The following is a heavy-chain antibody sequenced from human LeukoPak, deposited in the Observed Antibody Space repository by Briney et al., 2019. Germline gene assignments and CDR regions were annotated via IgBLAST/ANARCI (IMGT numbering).Heavy chain of an antibody. Sequence: PGGSLRLSCAVSGFTFSSYSMNWVRQAPGKGLEWVSYISTTGSIITYADSVKGRFTISRDNAKDSLFLQMSSLRDEDTAVYYCAREGFYSGNDRWGQGTLVTVSS. D-gene: IGHD5-12*01. CDR2: ISTTGSII. CDR3: AREGFYSGNDR. J-gene: IGHJ4*02. V-gene: IGHV3-48*02. CDR1: GFTFSSYS.